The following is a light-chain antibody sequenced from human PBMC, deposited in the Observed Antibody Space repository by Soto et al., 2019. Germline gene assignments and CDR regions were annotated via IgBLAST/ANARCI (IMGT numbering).Light chain of an antibody. CDR1: SSNIGSNT. CDR3: AAWDGSLNAVV. CDR2: SSN. V-gene: IGLV1-44*01. J-gene: IGLJ2*01. Sequence: QSVLTQPPSSSGTARQRVTISCSGSSSNIGSNTVNWYHQLPGTAPKLLIYSSNQRPSGVPDRFSGSKYGTSASLAISGLQSEDEADYYCAAWDGSLNAVVFGGGTKLTVL.